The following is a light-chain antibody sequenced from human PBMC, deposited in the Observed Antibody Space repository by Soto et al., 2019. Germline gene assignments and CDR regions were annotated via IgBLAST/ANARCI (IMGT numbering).Light chain of an antibody. V-gene: IGLV2-14*01. CDR2: EVN. Sequence: QSALTQPASVSGSPGQSITISCSGSSSDVINYNYVSWYQQHPGQDPKLMIYEVNNRPSGISNRFSGSKSGNTASLTISGVQAEDEADYHCSTKASTSTLLFGGGTKLTVL. J-gene: IGLJ2*01. CDR3: STKASTSTLL. CDR1: SSDVINYNY.